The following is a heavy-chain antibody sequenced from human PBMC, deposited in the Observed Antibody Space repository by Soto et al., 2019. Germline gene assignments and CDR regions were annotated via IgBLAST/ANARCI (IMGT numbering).Heavy chain of an antibody. V-gene: IGHV3-53*02. CDR3: ARDRREAQYGSGSQYYYYYYGMDV. Sequence: EVQLVETGGDLIQPGGSLRLSCAASGFTVSSNYMSWVRQAPGKGPEWVSVIYSGGSTYYADSVKGRFTISRDNSKNTLYLQMNSLRAEDTAVYYCARDRREAQYGSGSQYYYYYYGMDVWGQGTTVTVSS. J-gene: IGHJ6*02. CDR2: IYSGGST. D-gene: IGHD3-10*01. CDR1: GFTVSSNY.